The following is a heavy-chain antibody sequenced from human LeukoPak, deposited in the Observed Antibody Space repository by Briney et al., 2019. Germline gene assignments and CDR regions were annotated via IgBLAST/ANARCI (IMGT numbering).Heavy chain of an antibody. D-gene: IGHD5-18*01. CDR2: IYYSGST. Sequence: SETLSFTCTVSGGSISSYYWSWIRQPPGKGLEWIGYIYYSGSTNYNPSLKSRVTISVDTSKNQFSLKLRSVTAADTAVYYCARVLSDSYGRRPGYFDYWGQGTLVTVSS. CDR1: GGSISSYY. V-gene: IGHV4-59*01. CDR3: ARVLSDSYGRRPGYFDY. J-gene: IGHJ4*02.